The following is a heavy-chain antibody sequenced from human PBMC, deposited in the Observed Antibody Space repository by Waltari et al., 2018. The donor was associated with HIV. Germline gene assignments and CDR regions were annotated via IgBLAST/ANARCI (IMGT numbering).Heavy chain of an antibody. V-gene: IGHV7-4-1*02. CDR2: INTNTGNP. D-gene: IGHD3-9*01. CDR3: ARDGAMRYYDILTGSGGYYYYYMDV. J-gene: IGHJ6*03. Sequence: QVQLVQSGSELKKPGASVKVSCKASGYTFTSYAMNWVRQAPGQGLEWMGWINTNTGNPTYAQGFTGRFVFSLDTSVSTAYLQISSLKAEDTAVYYCARDGAMRYYDILTGSGGYYYYYMDVWGKGTTVTVSS. CDR1: GYTFTSYA.